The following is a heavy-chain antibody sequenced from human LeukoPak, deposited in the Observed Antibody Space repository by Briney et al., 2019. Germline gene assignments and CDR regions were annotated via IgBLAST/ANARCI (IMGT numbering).Heavy chain of an antibody. CDR2: IYSGGST. J-gene: IGHJ4*02. CDR1: GFTVSSNF. V-gene: IGHV3-53*01. Sequence: GGSLRLSCAASGFTVSSNFMSWVRQAPGKGLEWVSLIYSGGSTYYADSVKGRFTISRDNSKNTLYLQMNSLRAEDTAVYYCAKDDEYYYDSSGSADYWGQGTLVTVSS. D-gene: IGHD3-22*01. CDR3: AKDDEYYYDSSGSADY.